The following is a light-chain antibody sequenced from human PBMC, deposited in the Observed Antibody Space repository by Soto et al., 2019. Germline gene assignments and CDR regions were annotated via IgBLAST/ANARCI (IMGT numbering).Light chain of an antibody. Sequence: QSALTQPASVSRSPGQSITISCTGTSSDVGGYNYVSWYQQHPGKAPKLIIYEVSNRPSGVSNRFSGSKSGNTASLTISGLQAEDEADYYCNSYTRKSTGGFGTGTKLTVL. J-gene: IGLJ1*01. CDR3: NSYTRKSTGG. CDR1: SSDVGGYNY. CDR2: EVS. V-gene: IGLV2-14*01.